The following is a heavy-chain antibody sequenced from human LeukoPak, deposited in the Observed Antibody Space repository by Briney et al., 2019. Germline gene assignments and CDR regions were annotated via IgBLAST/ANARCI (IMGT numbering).Heavy chain of an antibody. Sequence: PSETLSLTCTASGGSISSSSYYWGWIRQPPGKGLEWIGSIYYSGSTYYNPSLKSRFTISVETSTNQFSLKLSSVTAADTAVYYCARQWKEVAVFDPWGQGTLVTVSS. D-gene: IGHD2-15*01. CDR3: ARQWKEVAVFDP. CDR2: IYYSGST. J-gene: IGHJ5*02. V-gene: IGHV4-39*01. CDR1: GGSISSSSYY.